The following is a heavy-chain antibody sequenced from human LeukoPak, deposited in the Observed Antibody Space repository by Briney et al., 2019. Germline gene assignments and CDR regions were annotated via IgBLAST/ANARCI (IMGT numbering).Heavy chain of an antibody. D-gene: IGHD3-16*01. J-gene: IGHJ5*02. CDR2: ISGSGGTK. CDR3: ARGSPYTLWAVFEP. Sequence: GGSLRLSCATSGFNFTNFAMNWVRQAPGKGLEWVSFISGSGGTKHYADSVKGRFTISRDTSNNLVFLQMSNLRPDDTAVYFCARGSPYTLWAVFEPWGQGTLVIVSS. CDR1: GFNFTNFA. V-gene: IGHV3-23*01.